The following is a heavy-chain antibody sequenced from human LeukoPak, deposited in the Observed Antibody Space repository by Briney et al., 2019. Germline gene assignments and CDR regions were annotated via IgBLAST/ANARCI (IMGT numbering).Heavy chain of an antibody. CDR1: GGSLIISSYY. J-gene: IGHJ3*02. CDR2: IYYSGST. V-gene: IGHV4-39*01. CDR3: ASPPRVGYGVFDI. D-gene: IGHD5-18*01. Sequence: SETLSLTFSVSGGSLIISSYYWGWIRQPPGKGLEWIGSIYYSGSTYYNPSLKSRVTISVDTSKNQFSLKLSSVTAADTAVYYCASPPRVGYGVFDIWGQGTMVTVSS.